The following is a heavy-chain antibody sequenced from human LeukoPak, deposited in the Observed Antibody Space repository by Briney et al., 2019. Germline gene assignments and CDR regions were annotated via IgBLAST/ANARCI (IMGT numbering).Heavy chain of an antibody. V-gene: IGHV3-49*04. D-gene: IGHD6-6*01. CDR1: GFTFSSYA. Sequence: GGSLRLSCAASGFTFSSYAMSWVRQAPGKGLEWVGFIRSKAYGGTTEYAASVKGRFTISRDDSKSIAYLQMNSLKTEDTAVYYCTRDRHEYSSSYGLPYYYYGMDVWGQGTTVTVSS. CDR2: IRSKAYGGTT. J-gene: IGHJ6*02. CDR3: TRDRHEYSSSYGLPYYYYGMDV.